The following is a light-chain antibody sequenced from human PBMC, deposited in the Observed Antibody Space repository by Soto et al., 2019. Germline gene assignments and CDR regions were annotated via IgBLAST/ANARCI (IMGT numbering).Light chain of an antibody. CDR3: QQYGSSPPT. J-gene: IGKJ4*01. Sequence: EIVLTQSPGTLSLSPGERATLSCRASQSVSQNFLAWYQQQPGPATRLLINGASSRTTGIPDRFSSSGARTYFPLTIDRLEPEYVAFYFCQQYGSSPPTFGGGTKVAIK. V-gene: IGKV3-20*01. CDR1: QSVSQNF. CDR2: GAS.